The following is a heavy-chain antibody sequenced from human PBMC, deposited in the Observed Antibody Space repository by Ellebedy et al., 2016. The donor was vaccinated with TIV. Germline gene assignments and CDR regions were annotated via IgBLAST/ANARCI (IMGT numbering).Heavy chain of an antibody. D-gene: IGHD4-17*01. CDR2: IWHDGSNK. Sequence: GESLKISCAAPGFIFSSYGMHWVRQAPGKGLEWVAGIWHDGSNKYYADSVKGRFTISRDNSKNTLYLQMNSLRAEDTGINYCAREAVTRNYYYGMDVWGQGTTVTVFS. CDR1: GFIFSSYG. V-gene: IGHV3-33*01. CDR3: AREAVTRNYYYGMDV. J-gene: IGHJ6*02.